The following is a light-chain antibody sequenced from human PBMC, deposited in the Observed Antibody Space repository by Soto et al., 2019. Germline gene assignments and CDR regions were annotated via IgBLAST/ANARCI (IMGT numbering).Light chain of an antibody. Sequence: VLAQPASESGTPGQSITISCTGTSSDVGAYNYVSWFRQHPGKAPQLIIYQVSHRPSGISSRFSGSKSGNTASLTISGLQAEDEADYYCSSYTGGMTPEIFAPGTKVTVL. CDR1: SSDVGAYNY. J-gene: IGLJ1*01. CDR2: QVS. V-gene: IGLV2-14*01. CDR3: SSYTGGMTPEI.